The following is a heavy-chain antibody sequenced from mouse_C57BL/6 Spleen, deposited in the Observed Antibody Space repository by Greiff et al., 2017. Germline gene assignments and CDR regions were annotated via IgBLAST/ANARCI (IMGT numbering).Heavy chain of an antibody. CDR1: GFDIKNTY. D-gene: IGHD2-4*01. Sequence: VQLKESVAELVRPGASVKLSCTASGFDIKNTYMHWVKQRPEQGLEWIGRIDPANGNTKYAPKFQGKATITADTSSNTAYLQLSSLTSEDAAIYYCARPRSIYYDYDGFAYWGQGTLVTVSA. J-gene: IGHJ3*01. CDR2: IDPANGNT. V-gene: IGHV14-3*01. CDR3: ARPRSIYYDYDGFAY.